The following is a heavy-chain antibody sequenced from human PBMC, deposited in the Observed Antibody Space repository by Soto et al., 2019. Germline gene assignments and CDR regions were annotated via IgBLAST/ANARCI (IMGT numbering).Heavy chain of an antibody. CDR3: AREKGYCSGGSCYGGFDY. Sequence: EVQLVESGGGLVKSGGSLRLSCAASGFTFSSYSMNWVRQAPGKGLEWVSSISSSSSYIYYADSVKGRFTISRDNAKNSLYLQMNSLRAEDTAVYYCAREKGYCSGGSCYGGFDYWGQGTLVTVSS. D-gene: IGHD2-15*01. CDR2: ISSSSSYI. V-gene: IGHV3-21*01. J-gene: IGHJ4*02. CDR1: GFTFSSYS.